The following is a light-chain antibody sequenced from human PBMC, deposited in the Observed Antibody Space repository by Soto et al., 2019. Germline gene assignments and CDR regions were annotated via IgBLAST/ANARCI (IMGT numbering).Light chain of an antibody. CDR3: QKYKNWPL. J-gene: IGKJ5*01. Sequence: MMITQSPATLSVSPGERVTLSCRTSHSVNSHVAWYQQKPGQAPRLLLYGASTRATGIPVRFSGSGFGTEFTLTISSLQSEDFAVYYCQKYKNWPLFGQGARLEIK. CDR1: HSVNSH. CDR2: GAS. V-gene: IGKV3-15*01.